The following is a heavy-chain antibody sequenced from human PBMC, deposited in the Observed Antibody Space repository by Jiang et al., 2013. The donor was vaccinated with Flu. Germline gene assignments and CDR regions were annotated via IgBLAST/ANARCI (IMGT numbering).Heavy chain of an antibody. D-gene: IGHD5-12*01. J-gene: IGHJ3*02. CDR1: GGTFSSYT. CDR2: IIPILGIA. Sequence: GAEVKKPGSSVKVSCKASGGTFSSYTISWVRQAPGQGLEWMGRIIPILGIANYAQKFQGRVTITADKSTSTAYMELSSLRSEDTAVYYCATDIVATIAPLADAFDIWGQGTMVTVSS. CDR3: ATDIVATIAPLADAFDI. V-gene: IGHV1-69*04.